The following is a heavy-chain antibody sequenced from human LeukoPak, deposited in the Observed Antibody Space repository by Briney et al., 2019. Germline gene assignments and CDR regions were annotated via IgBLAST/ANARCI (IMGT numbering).Heavy chain of an antibody. CDR3: ARDLRHIVVVPAAIRGSRHAFDI. D-gene: IGHD2-2*02. Sequence: PGGSLRLSCAASGFTFSSYAMSWVRQTPGKGLEWVSAISGSGGSTYYADSVKGRFTISRDNAKNSLYLQMNSLRAEDTAVYYCARDLRHIVVVPAAIRGSRHAFDIWGQGTMVTVSS. CDR2: ISGSGGST. V-gene: IGHV3-23*01. CDR1: GFTFSSYA. J-gene: IGHJ3*02.